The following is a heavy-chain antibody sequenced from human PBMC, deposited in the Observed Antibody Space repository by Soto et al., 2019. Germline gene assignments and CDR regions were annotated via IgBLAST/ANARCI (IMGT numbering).Heavy chain of an antibody. Sequence: GASVKVSCKASGYTFTGYYMHWVRQAPGQGLEWMGWINPNSGGTNYAQKFQGWVTMTRDTSISTAYMELSRLRSDDTAVYYCARGSTVLRFLEWLDLQKYYYYYYGMDVWGQGTTVTVSS. CDR2: INPNSGGT. V-gene: IGHV1-2*04. D-gene: IGHD3-3*01. J-gene: IGHJ6*02. CDR3: ARGSTVLRFLEWLDLQKYYYYYYGMDV. CDR1: GYTFTGYY.